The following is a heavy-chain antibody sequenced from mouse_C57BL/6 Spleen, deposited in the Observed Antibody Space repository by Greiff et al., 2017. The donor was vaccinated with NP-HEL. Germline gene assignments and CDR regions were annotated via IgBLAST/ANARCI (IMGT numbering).Heavy chain of an antibody. D-gene: IGHD1-1*01. V-gene: IGHV1-64*01. CDR3: AKDGYYGSSYVGAMDY. CDR2: IHPNSGST. Sequence: VQLQQPGAELVKPGASVKLSCKASGYTFTSYWMHWVKQRPGQGLEWIGMIHPNSGSTNYNEKSKSKATLTVDKSSSTAYMQLSSLTSEDSAVYYCAKDGYYGSSYVGAMDYWGQGTSVTVSS. CDR1: GYTFTSYW. J-gene: IGHJ4*01.